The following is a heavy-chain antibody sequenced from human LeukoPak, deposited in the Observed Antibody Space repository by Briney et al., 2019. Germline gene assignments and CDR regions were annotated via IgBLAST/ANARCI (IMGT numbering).Heavy chain of an antibody. CDR1: GGSFSGYY. Sequence: SETLSLTCAVYGGSFSGYYWSWIRQPPGKGLEWIGEINHSGSTNYNPSLKSRVTISVDTSKNQFSLKLSSVTAADTAVYYCATDHYDMVGDYWGQGTLVTVSS. CDR2: INHSGST. CDR3: ATDHYDMVGDY. V-gene: IGHV4-34*01. J-gene: IGHJ4*02. D-gene: IGHD3-9*01.